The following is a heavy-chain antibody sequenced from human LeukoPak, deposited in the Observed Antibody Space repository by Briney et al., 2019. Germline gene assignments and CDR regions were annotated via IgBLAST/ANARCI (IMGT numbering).Heavy chain of an antibody. Sequence: GGSLRLSCAASGLTVSNAWMNWIRQAPGKGLEWVGRIKSRTDGGTIDYAAPVKGRFTISRDNAKNSLYLQMNSLRVEDTAVYYCARGGGRHVEHWGQGTLVTVSS. J-gene: IGHJ1*01. V-gene: IGHV3-15*01. CDR2: IKSRTDGGTI. CDR3: ARGGGRHVEH. D-gene: IGHD3-16*01. CDR1: GLTVSNAW.